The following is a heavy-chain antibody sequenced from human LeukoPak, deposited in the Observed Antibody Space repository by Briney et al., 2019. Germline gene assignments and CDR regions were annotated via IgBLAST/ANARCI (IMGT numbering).Heavy chain of an antibody. V-gene: IGHV4-59*08. Sequence: KTSETLSLTCTVSGGSISSYYWSWIRQPPGKGLEWIGYIYYSGSTNYNPSLKSPVTISVDKSKNQFSLKLSSVTAADTVVYYCARHMGLGYSYGYPYFDYWGQGTLVTASS. CDR1: GGSISSYY. D-gene: IGHD5-18*01. CDR2: IYYSGST. CDR3: ARHMGLGYSYGYPYFDY. J-gene: IGHJ4*02.